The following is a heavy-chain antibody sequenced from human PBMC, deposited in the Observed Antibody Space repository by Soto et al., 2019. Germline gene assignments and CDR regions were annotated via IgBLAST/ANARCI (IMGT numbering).Heavy chain of an antibody. D-gene: IGHD6-19*01. J-gene: IGHJ6*03. CDR1: GGSISSYY. Sequence: SETLSLTCTVSGGSISSYYWSWIRQPPGKGLEWIGYIYYSGSTNYNPSLKSRVTISVDTSKNQFSLKLSSVTAADTAVYYCARRRATEQWLAPSYMDVWGKGTTVTVSS. CDR2: IYYSGST. CDR3: ARRRATEQWLAPSYMDV. V-gene: IGHV4-59*08.